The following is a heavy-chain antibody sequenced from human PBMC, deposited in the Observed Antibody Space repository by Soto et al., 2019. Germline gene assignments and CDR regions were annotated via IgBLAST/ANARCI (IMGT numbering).Heavy chain of an antibody. J-gene: IGHJ4*02. Sequence: SETLSLTCTVSGGSISSYYWSWIRQPPGKGLEWIGYIYYSGSTNYNPSLKSRVTISVDTSKNQFSLKLSSVTAADTAVYYCGRVAAAGTLFDYWGQGTLVTVSS. CDR2: IYYSGST. CDR3: GRVAAAGTLFDY. V-gene: IGHV4-59*01. D-gene: IGHD6-13*01. CDR1: GGSISSYY.